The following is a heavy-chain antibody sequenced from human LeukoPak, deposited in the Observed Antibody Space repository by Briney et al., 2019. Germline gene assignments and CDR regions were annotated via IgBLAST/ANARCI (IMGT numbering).Heavy chain of an antibody. V-gene: IGHV4-59*01. J-gene: IGHJ6*03. CDR2: IYYSGST. D-gene: IGHD2-2*01. Sequence: AETLSLTCTVSGGSISDYDWSWVRQPPGKGLEWIGYIYYSGSTTYNPALKSRVTMSVDTAKNQFSLKLKSVTAADTDIYYCARGDFCSSSSCYLRPMDVWGKGTTVTVSS. CDR1: GGSISDYD. CDR3: ARGDFCSSSSCYLRPMDV.